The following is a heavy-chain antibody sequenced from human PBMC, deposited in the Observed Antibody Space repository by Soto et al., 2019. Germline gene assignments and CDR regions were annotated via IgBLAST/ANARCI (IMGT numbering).Heavy chain of an antibody. CDR1: GFNFTNYA. D-gene: IGHD3-22*01. CDR3: AKVFYYDGCGLAFDN. J-gene: IGHJ4*02. CDR2: FSGSGGHT. V-gene: IGHV3-23*01. Sequence: EVQLLESGGGLVQPGGSLRLSCAASGFNFTNYAMNWVSQAPGKGLEWVSAFSGSGGHTYYADSVRGRFTISRDNSKNTLYLQMHSLRAEDTAVYFCAKVFYYDGCGLAFDNWGQGTLVTVSS.